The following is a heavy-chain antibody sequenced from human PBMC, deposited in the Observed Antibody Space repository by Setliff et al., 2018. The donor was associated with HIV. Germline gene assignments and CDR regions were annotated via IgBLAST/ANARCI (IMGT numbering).Heavy chain of an antibody. Sequence: SETLSLTCSVSGGSIISGSYYWSWIRQPAGEGLEWIGHIYTSGSTNYNPSLKSRVTISVDTSKNQLSLNVTSVTAADTAVYYCARSSRGYCSGGSCYGFDPWGQGNLVTVSS. V-gene: IGHV4-61*09. D-gene: IGHD2-15*01. CDR1: GGSIISGSYY. CDR3: ARSSRGYCSGGSCYGFDP. J-gene: IGHJ5*02. CDR2: IYTSGST.